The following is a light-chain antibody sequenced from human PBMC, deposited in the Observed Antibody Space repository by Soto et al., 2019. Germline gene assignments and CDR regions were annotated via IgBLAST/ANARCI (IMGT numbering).Light chain of an antibody. V-gene: IGKV1-39*01. CDR3: QQTSSTPM. CDR1: QSISGY. CDR2: AAS. J-gene: IGKJ1*01. Sequence: DIQMTQSPSSLSASVGDRVTITCRASQSISGYLNWYQQKPGKAPKLLIYAASSLQSGVPSRFSGSGSGTDFTLTISSLQPEDFATYYCQQTSSTPMFGQGTKVEIK.